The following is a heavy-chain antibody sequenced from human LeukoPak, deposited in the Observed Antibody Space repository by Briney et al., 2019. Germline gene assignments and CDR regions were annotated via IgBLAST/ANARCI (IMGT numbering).Heavy chain of an antibody. CDR2: IKQDGSEK. D-gene: IGHD1-26*01. CDR1: GFTFSSYA. V-gene: IGHV3-7*01. CDR3: ASMWELLPEYFDY. J-gene: IGHJ4*02. Sequence: GGSLRLSCAASGFTFSSYAMSWVRQAPGKGLEWVANIKQDGSEKYYVDSVKGRFTISRDNAKNSLYLQMNSLRAEDTAVYYCASMWELLPEYFDYWGQGTLVTVSS.